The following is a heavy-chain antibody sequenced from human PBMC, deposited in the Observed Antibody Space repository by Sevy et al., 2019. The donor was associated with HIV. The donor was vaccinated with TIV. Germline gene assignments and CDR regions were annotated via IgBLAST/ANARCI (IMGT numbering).Heavy chain of an antibody. V-gene: IGHV4-59*11. CDR3: VRDFGYGYWHAFHI. J-gene: IGHJ3*02. D-gene: IGHD2-8*02. Sequence: SDTLSLTCSVSGGSLSSHYWSWIRQPPGKGLEWIGYIYYTESTNYSPSLKSRVTISLDTSKNQVSLKLRSVSAADTAVYYCVRDFGYGYWHAFHIWGQGTMVTVSS. CDR1: GGSLSSHY. CDR2: IYYTEST.